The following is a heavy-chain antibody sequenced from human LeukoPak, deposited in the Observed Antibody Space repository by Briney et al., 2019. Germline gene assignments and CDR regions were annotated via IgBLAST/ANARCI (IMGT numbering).Heavy chain of an antibody. J-gene: IGHJ4*02. D-gene: IGHD3-16*01. V-gene: IGHV4-59*01. CDR1: GGSISSYY. Sequence: SETLSLTCTVSGGSISSYYWSWIRQPPGKGLEWIGYIYYSGSTYYNPSLKSRVTISVDTSKDQFSLKLSSVTPADTAVYYCARDLQSGPPVGWGQGTLVTVSS. CDR3: ARDLQSGPPVG. CDR2: IYYSGST.